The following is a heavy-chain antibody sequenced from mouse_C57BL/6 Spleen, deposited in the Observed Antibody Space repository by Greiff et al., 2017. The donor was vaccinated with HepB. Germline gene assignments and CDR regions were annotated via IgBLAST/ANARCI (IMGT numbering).Heavy chain of an antibody. CDR2: IYPGDGDT. J-gene: IGHJ1*03. CDR3: ARGGDEGYFDV. Sequence: QVQLQQSGAELVKPGASVKISCKASGYAFSSYWMNWVKQRPGKGLEWIGQIYPGDGDTNYNGKFKGKATLTADKSSSTASMQLSSLTSEDSAVYFCARGGDEGYFDVWGTGTTVTVSS. V-gene: IGHV1-80*01. CDR1: GYAFSSYW.